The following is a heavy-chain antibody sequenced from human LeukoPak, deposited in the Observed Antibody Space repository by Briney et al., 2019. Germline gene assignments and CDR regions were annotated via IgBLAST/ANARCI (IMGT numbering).Heavy chain of an antibody. Sequence: PAETLSLTCTVSGGSISIYYWSWIRQPAGKGLEWVGHIYTSGSTNYNPSLKSRVTMSVDTSKNLFSMKLSSVPAADTVVYYCARGYAFFDYWGQGPLVTVS. V-gene: IGHV4-4*07. J-gene: IGHJ4*02. CDR3: ARGYAFFDY. CDR2: IYTSGST. D-gene: IGHD5-12*01. CDR1: GGSISIYY.